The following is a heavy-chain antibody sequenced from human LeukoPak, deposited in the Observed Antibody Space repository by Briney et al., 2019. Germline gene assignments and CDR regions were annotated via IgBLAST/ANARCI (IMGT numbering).Heavy chain of an antibody. CDR3: ARDPGYCSSTSCYKSKAYFDY. CDR2: ISSSSSDI. Sequence: GGSLRLSCAASGFTFSSYSMNWVRQAPGKGLEWVSSISSSSSDIYYAGSVKGRFTISRDNAKNSLYLQMNSLRAEDTAVYYCARDPGYCSSTSCYKSKAYFDYWGQGTLVTVSS. V-gene: IGHV3-21*01. J-gene: IGHJ4*02. D-gene: IGHD2-2*02. CDR1: GFTFSSYS.